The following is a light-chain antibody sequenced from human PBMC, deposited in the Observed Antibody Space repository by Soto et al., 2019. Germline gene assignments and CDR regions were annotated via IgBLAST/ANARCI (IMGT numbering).Light chain of an antibody. J-gene: IGKJ3*01. V-gene: IGKV1-9*01. CDR3: QQLNSFPIP. Sequence: IQLTQSPSSLSASVGDRVTISCRASQGMANFLACYQQKPGKAPKLLIYGASTLQSGVPSRFSGSGSGTDFTLTISSLQPEDFATYYCQQLNSFPIPFGPGTNVDIK. CDR1: QGMANF. CDR2: GAS.